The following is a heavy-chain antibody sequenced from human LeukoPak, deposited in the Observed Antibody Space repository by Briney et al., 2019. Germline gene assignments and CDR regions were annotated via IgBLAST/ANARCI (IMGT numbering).Heavy chain of an antibody. D-gene: IGHD3-22*01. Sequence: PSETLSLTCTVSGGSISSYYWSWIRQPAGKGLEWIGRIYTSGSTNYNPSLKSRVTMSVDTSKNQFSLKLSSVTAADTAVYYCARDQEEYYYDSSGYKYYYYGMDVWGQGTTVTVSS. V-gene: IGHV4-4*07. CDR3: ARDQEEYYYDSSGYKYYYYGMDV. CDR1: GGSISSYY. J-gene: IGHJ6*02. CDR2: IYTSGST.